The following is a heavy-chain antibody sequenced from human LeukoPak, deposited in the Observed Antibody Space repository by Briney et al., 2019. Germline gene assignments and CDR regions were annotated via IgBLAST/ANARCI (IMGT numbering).Heavy chain of an antibody. CDR1: GGSISSYY. Sequence: SETLSLTCTVSGGSISSYYWSWIRQPPGKGLEWIGYIYYSGSTNYNPSLKSRVTISVDTSKNQFSLKLSSVTAADTAVYYCARVGGLWFGSTFDPWGQGTLVTVSS. D-gene: IGHD3-10*01. CDR3: ARVGGLWFGSTFDP. V-gene: IGHV4-59*12. J-gene: IGHJ5*02. CDR2: IYYSGST.